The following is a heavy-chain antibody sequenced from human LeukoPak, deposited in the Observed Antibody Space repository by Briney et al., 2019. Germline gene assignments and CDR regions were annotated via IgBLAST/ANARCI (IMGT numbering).Heavy chain of an antibody. Sequence: SETLSLTCAVYGGSFSGYYWSWIRQPPGKGLEWIGEINHTESTNYNPSLKSRVTISVDTSKNQFSLKLSSVTAADTAVYYCARVSFRYYYYMDVWGKGTTVTVSS. CDR3: ARVSFRYYYYMDV. CDR1: GGSFSGYY. CDR2: INHTEST. J-gene: IGHJ6*03. V-gene: IGHV4-34*01.